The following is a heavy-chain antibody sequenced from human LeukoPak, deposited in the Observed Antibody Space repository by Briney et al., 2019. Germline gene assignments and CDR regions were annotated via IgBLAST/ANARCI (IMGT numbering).Heavy chain of an antibody. V-gene: IGHV3-23*01. D-gene: IGHD2-2*01. J-gene: IGHJ4*02. CDR2: ISGSGGST. Sequence: GGSLRLSCAAYGFTFSNFWMNWVRQAPGKGLEWVSAISGSGGSTYYADSVKGRFTIPRDNPKNTLYLQMNSLRAEDTAVYYCAKDPDIVVVPAADYWGQGTLVTASS. CDR3: AKDPDIVVVPAADY. CDR1: GFTFSNFW.